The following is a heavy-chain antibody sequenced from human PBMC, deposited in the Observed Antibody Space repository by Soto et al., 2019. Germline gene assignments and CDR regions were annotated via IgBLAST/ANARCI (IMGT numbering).Heavy chain of an antibody. J-gene: IGHJ3*02. CDR1: GFTFNKHA. V-gene: IGHV3-23*01. CDR2: ISGLGNRV. CDR3: AKAELGMDAFDI. D-gene: IGHD7-27*01. Sequence: EAQFLESGGDLVQPGGSLRLSCEASGFTFNKHAINWVRQAPGKGLEWVSSISGLGNRVYYADSVKGRFTISRDNSKNTVYLQMSSLRAEATAIFYCAKAELGMDAFDIWGPGTSVTVSS.